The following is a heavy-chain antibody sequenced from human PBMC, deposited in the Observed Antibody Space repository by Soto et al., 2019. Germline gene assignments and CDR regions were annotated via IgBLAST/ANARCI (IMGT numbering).Heavy chain of an antibody. CDR3: ARAIWFGEWAYYMDV. D-gene: IGHD3-10*01. V-gene: IGHV4-59*01. J-gene: IGHJ6*03. CDR2: IYYSGST. Sequence: SETLSLTCTVSGGSISSYYWSWIRQPPGKGLEWIGYIYYSGSTNYNPSLKSRVTISVDTSKNQFSLKLSSVTAADTAVYYCARAIWFGEWAYYMDVWGKGTTVTVSS. CDR1: GGSISSYY.